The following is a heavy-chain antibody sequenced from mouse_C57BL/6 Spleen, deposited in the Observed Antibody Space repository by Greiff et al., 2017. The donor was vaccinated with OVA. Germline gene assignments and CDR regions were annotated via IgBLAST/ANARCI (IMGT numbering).Heavy chain of an antibody. J-gene: IGHJ1*03. CDR2: IDPSDSYT. CDR3: ARGAPYGSLWYFEV. Sequence: QVQLQQPGAELVMPGASVKLSCKASGYTFTSYWMHWVKQRPGQGLEWIGEIDPSDSYTNYNQKFKGKSTLTVDKSSSTAYMQRSSLTSEDSAVYYCARGAPYGSLWYFEVWGTGTTVTVSS. CDR1: GYTFTSYW. V-gene: IGHV1-69*01. D-gene: IGHD1-1*01.